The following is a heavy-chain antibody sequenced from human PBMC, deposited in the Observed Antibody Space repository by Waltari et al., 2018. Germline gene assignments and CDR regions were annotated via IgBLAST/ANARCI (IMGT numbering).Heavy chain of an antibody. CDR1: GFSSGDYA. Sequence: EVQLLESGGGLVEPGGSLRLSCGASGFSSGDYAMSWVRQAPGKGLEWVSGISGSNTYTYYADSVKGRFTFSRDNSKNTLYLQMHNLRAEDTAMYYCAKVLAAAYGWGSDDAFDVWGQGTMVNVSS. V-gene: IGHV3-23*01. D-gene: IGHD3-10*01. J-gene: IGHJ3*01. CDR2: ISGSNTYT. CDR3: AKVLAAAYGWGSDDAFDV.